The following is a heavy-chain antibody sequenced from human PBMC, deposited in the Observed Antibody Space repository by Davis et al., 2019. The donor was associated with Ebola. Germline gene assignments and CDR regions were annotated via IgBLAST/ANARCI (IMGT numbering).Heavy chain of an antibody. Sequence: SETLSLTCSVDGPPFSFYYWRWIRQPPGKGLERVGEIDHNGSINYNPSLKSRVSISMATFKNQFFLTLNSVTAADTGVYFCARTTKTSISDAGLGYNYLGPWGQGTLVVVSS. J-gene: IGHJ5*02. V-gene: IGHV4-34*01. CDR3: ARTTKTSISDAGLGYNYLGP. CDR1: GPPFSFYY. D-gene: IGHD5-18*01. CDR2: IDHNGSI.